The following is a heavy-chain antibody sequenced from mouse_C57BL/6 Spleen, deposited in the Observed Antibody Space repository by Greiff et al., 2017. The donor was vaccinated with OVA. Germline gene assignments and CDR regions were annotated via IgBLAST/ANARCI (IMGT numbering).Heavy chain of an antibody. Sequence: VQLQQPGAELVKPGASVKMSCKASGYTFTSYWITWVKQRPGQGLEWIGDIYPGSGSTNYNEKFKSKATLTVDTSSSTAYMQLSSLTSEDSAVYYCAKKGYYSNEAMDYWGQGTSVIVSS. J-gene: IGHJ4*01. D-gene: IGHD2-5*01. CDR2: IYPGSGST. CDR3: AKKGYYSNEAMDY. CDR1: GYTFTSYW. V-gene: IGHV1-55*01.